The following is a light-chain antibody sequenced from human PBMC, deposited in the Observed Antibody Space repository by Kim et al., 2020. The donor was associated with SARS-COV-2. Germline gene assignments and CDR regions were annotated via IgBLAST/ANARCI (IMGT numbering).Light chain of an antibody. CDR1: QSIGTN. Sequence: TPGKSAILSCGAGQSIGTNLAWYHQKHGQAPRLLIYGASTRATGVPARIRGSASGSDFTLTISSLQSGDFGTYYCQQYNNWFPYTFGQGTKLEI. CDR2: GAS. J-gene: IGKJ2*01. V-gene: IGKV3-15*01. CDR3: QQYNNWFPYT.